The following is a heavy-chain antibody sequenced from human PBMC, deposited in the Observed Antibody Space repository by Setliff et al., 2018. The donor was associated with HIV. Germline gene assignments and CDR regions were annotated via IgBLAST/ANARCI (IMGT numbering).Heavy chain of an antibody. V-gene: IGHV4-34*01. Sequence: SETLSLTCAVYGGSLSGYCWSWIRQPPGKGLEWIGEMQHSGRTNYKPSLKSRVTISVDTSKNQFSLRLSSVAAGDTAVYYCARSIVPVASGYYYFEYWGQGTLVTVSS. CDR3: ARSIVPVASGYYYFEY. D-gene: IGHD3-3*01. CDR2: MQHSGRT. J-gene: IGHJ4*02. CDR1: GGSLSGYC.